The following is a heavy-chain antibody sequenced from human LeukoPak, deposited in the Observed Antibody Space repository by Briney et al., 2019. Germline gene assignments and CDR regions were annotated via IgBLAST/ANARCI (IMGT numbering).Heavy chain of an antibody. CDR2: IYTSGST. CDR1: GVSISSYY. CDR3: ARETYYYDSSGYYYYFDY. D-gene: IGHD3-22*01. V-gene: IGHV4-4*07. J-gene: IGHJ4*02. Sequence: SETLSLTCAVSGVSISSYYWSWIRQPAGKGLEWIGRIYTSGSTNYNPSLKSRVTISVDTSKNQFSLKLSSVTAADTAVYYCARETYYYDSSGYYYYFDYWGQGTLVTVSS.